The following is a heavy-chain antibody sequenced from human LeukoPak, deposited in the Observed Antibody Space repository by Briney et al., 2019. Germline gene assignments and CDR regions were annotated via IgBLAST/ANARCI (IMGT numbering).Heavy chain of an antibody. D-gene: IGHD4-23*01. J-gene: IGHJ4*02. V-gene: IGHV5-51*01. CDR2: IYPGDSDT. CDR1: GYSFTSYW. Sequence: SGESLKISCRGSGYSFTSYWIGWVRQMPGKGLEWMGLIYPGDSDTRYSPSFQGQVTISADKSINTAYLQWSSLKASDTAIYYCARRLVGGNIDYWGQGTLVTVSS. CDR3: ARRLVGGNIDY.